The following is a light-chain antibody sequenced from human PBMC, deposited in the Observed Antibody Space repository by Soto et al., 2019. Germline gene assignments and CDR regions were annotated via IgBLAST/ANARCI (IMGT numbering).Light chain of an antibody. V-gene: IGKV1-5*03. J-gene: IGKJ1*01. CDR2: TAS. CDR1: QSINTW. CDR3: QQHESYPRT. Sequence: DIQMTQSPSTLSASVGDRVTITCRASQSINTWLAWYQQKPGKAPRLLIYTASSLESGVPSRFSSSESGTEFTLTISSLQPDDFATYYCQQHESYPRTFGQGTKVEIK.